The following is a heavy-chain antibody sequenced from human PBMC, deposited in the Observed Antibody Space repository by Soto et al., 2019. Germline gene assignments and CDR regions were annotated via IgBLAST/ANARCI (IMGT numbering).Heavy chain of an antibody. CDR2: ISSSSSYI. CDR3: ARERFDPGSYYYYYGMDV. V-gene: IGHV3-21*01. D-gene: IGHD1-26*01. Sequence: GSLRLSCAASGFTFSSYSMNWVRQAPGKGLEWVSSISSSSSYIYYADSVKGRFTISRDNSKNTLYLQMNSLRAGDTAVYYCARERFDPGSYYYYYGMDVWGQGTTVTVSS. J-gene: IGHJ6*02. CDR1: GFTFSSYS.